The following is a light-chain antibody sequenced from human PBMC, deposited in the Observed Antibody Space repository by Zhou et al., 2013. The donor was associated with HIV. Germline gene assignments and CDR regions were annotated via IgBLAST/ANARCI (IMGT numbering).Light chain of an antibody. CDR1: ETVRRNY. Sequence: EIVLTQSPGTLSLSPGERATLSCRASETVRRNYLAWYQQKPGQAPRLLIYGASSRATGIPARFSGSGSGTEFTLTISRLEPEDFATYYCHQYSEWPWTFGQGTKVEIK. CDR2: GAS. CDR3: HQYSEWPWT. J-gene: IGKJ1*01. V-gene: IGKV3-20*01.